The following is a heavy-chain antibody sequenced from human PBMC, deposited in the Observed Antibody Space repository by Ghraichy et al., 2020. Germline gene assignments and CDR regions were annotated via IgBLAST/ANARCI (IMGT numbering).Heavy chain of an antibody. V-gene: IGHV1-2*02. J-gene: IGHJ4*02. CDR2: INPNSGGT. Sequence: MGWINPNSGGTNYAQKFQGRVTMTRDTSISTAYMELSRLRSDDTAVYYCARTILTGYRYYFDYWGQGT. D-gene: IGHD3-9*01. CDR3: ARTILTGYRYYFDY.